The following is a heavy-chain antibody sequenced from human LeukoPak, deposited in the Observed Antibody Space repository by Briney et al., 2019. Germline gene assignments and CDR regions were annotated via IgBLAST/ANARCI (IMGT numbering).Heavy chain of an antibody. V-gene: IGHV4-39*07. Sequence: SETLSLTCTVSGGSISSSSYYWGWIRQPPGKGLEWIGSIYYSGSTYYNPSLKSRVTISVDTSKNQFSLKLSSVTAADTAVYYCARAKRITIFGVVTPIFDYWGQGTLVTVSS. CDR3: ARAKRITIFGVVTPIFDY. CDR2: IYYSGST. CDR1: GGSISSSSYY. J-gene: IGHJ4*02. D-gene: IGHD3-3*01.